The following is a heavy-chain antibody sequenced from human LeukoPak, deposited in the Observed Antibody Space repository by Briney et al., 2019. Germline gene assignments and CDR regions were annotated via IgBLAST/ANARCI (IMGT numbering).Heavy chain of an antibody. D-gene: IGHD4-17*01. V-gene: IGHV3-33*01. Sequence: GRSLRLSCAASGFTFSSYGMHWVRQDPGKGLEWVAVIWYDGSNKYYADSVKGRFTISRDNSKNTLYLQMNSLRAEDTAVYYCARELSYGDYGDYWGQGTLVTVSS. CDR2: IWYDGSNK. J-gene: IGHJ4*02. CDR1: GFTFSSYG. CDR3: ARELSYGDYGDY.